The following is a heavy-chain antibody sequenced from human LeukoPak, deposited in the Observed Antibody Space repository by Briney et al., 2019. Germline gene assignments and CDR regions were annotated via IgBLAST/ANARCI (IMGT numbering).Heavy chain of an antibody. J-gene: IGHJ4*02. D-gene: IGHD3-10*01. V-gene: IGHV4-34*01. CDR2: INHSGST. CDR3: ARDPGMERFGVVFDS. CDR1: GFTFDDYG. Sequence: MTGGSLRLSCAASGFTFDDYGMSWVRQAPGKGLEWIGEINHSGSTNYNPSLKSRVTISVDTSKNQFSLKLTSVTAADTAVYYCARDPGMERFGVVFDSWGQGTLVTVSS.